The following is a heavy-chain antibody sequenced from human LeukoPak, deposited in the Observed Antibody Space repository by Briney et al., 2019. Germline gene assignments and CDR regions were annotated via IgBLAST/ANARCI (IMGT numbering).Heavy chain of an antibody. J-gene: IGHJ5*02. Sequence: SETLSLTCTVSGGFVTSNDFYWGWIRQPPGGGLEWIGAAFYSGSTYYNPSLKSRATISVDTSKNQFSLKLTSVTAADTAVYSCADYDVSSGRPLDPWGQGTLVTVSS. CDR3: ADYDVSSGRPLDP. CDR1: GGFVTSNDFY. CDR2: AFYSGST. V-gene: IGHV4-39*01. D-gene: IGHD3-3*01.